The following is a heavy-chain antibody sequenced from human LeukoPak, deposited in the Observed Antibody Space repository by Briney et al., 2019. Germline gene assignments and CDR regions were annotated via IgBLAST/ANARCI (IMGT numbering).Heavy chain of an antibody. Sequence: SETLSLTCAVYGGSFSGYYWSWIRQPPGKGLEWIGEINHSGSTNYNPSLKSRVTISVDTSKNQFSLKLSSVTAADTAVYYCARALGTSFDYWGQGTLVTVSS. V-gene: IGHV4-34*01. D-gene: IGHD7-27*01. CDR3: ARALGTSFDY. J-gene: IGHJ4*02. CDR1: GGSFSGYY. CDR2: INHSGST.